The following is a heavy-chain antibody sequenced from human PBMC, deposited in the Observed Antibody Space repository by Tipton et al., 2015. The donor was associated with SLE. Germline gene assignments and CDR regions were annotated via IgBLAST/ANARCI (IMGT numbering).Heavy chain of an antibody. CDR1: GGSFSTYA. CDR3: ASSRFAAFDI. Sequence: QVQLVQSGAEVKKPGSSVKVSCKASGGSFSTYAIIWVRQAPGEGLDWMGGIIPIFETAIYAQKFQGRVTITTDESTSTAYMELSSLRSDDTALYFCASSRFAAFDIWGQGTMVTVSS. D-gene: IGHD3-3*01. J-gene: IGHJ3*02. CDR2: IIPIFETA. V-gene: IGHV1-69*01.